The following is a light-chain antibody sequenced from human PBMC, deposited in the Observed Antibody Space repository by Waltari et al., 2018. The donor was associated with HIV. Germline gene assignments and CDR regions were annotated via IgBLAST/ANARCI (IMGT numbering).Light chain of an antibody. CDR3: YSYAGSYTHWV. J-gene: IGLJ3*02. CDR2: DVN. V-gene: IGLV2-11*01. Sequence: QSALTQPHSVSGSPGPSVTIPCTGTSSDVGGYNYGSWYQQHPGKAPKLMIYDVNKRPSGVPDRFSGSKSGNTASLTISGLQAEDEADYYCYSYAGSYTHWVFGGGTKLTVL. CDR1: SSDVGGYNY.